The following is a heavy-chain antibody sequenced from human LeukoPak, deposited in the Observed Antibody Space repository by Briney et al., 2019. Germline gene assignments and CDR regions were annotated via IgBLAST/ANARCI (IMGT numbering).Heavy chain of an antibody. CDR3: ARHPSWIQLWLSH. J-gene: IGHJ4*02. D-gene: IGHD5-18*01. CDR2: ISSSGSTI. V-gene: IGHV3-11*04. CDR1: GFTFSDYY. Sequence: GGSLRLSCAASGFTFSDYYMSWIRQAPGKGLEWVSYISSSGSTIYYADSVKGRFTISRDNAKNSLYLQMNSLRAEDTAVYYCARHPSWIQLWLSHWGQGTLVTVSS.